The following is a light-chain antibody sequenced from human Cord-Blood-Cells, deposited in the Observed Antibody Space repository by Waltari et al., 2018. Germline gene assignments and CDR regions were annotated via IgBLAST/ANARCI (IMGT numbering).Light chain of an antibody. CDR2: AAS. CDR3: QQSYSTPYS. J-gene: IGKJ2*03. V-gene: IGKV1-39*01. Sequence: DIQMTQSPSSLSASVGDRVTIPCRASQSISSYLNWYQQKPAKAPKLLIYAASSLQSGVPSRFSGSGSGTDFTLTISSLQPEDFATYYCQQSYSTPYSFGQGTKLEIK. CDR1: QSISSY.